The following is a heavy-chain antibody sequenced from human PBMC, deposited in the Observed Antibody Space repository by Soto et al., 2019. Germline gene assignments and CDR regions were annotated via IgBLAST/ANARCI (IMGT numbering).Heavy chain of an antibody. CDR1: GFTFSSYA. J-gene: IGHJ4*02. Sequence: PGGSLRLSCAASGFTFSSYAMSWVRQAPGKGLEWVSAISGSGGSTYYADSVKGRFTISRDNSKNTLYLQMNSLRAEDTAVYYCATSSTSCPAMARWGQGTLVTVSS. CDR2: ISGSGGST. D-gene: IGHD2-2*01. V-gene: IGHV3-23*01. CDR3: ATSSTSCPAMAR.